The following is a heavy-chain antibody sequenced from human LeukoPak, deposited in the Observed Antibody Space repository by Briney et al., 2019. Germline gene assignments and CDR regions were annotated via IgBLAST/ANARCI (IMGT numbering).Heavy chain of an antibody. CDR3: ARDDFWRGYYCDY. V-gene: IGHV3-7*01. J-gene: IGHJ4*02. CDR1: GFTFSSYG. D-gene: IGHD3-3*01. Sequence: GGSLRLSCAASGFTFSSYGMHWVRQAPGKGLEWVANIKKDGSEKYYADSVKGRFTISRDNAKNSVYLQMSSLRAEDTAVYYCARDDFWRGYYCDYWGQGTLVTVSS. CDR2: IKKDGSEK.